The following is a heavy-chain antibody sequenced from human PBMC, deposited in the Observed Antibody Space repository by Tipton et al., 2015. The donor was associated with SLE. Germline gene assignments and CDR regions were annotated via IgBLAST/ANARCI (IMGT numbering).Heavy chain of an antibody. Sequence: TLSLTCTVSGGSISSHYWNWIRQPPGKGLEWIGYIYYSGSTNYDPSLKSRVTISLDTSNNQFSLRLSSVTAADTAVYFCASTTDGYRSSWPRPFDIWGQGTAVTVSS. CDR3: ASTTDGYRSSWPRPFDI. V-gene: IGHV4-59*11. J-gene: IGHJ3*02. D-gene: IGHD2-2*01. CDR1: GGSISSHY. CDR2: IYYSGST.